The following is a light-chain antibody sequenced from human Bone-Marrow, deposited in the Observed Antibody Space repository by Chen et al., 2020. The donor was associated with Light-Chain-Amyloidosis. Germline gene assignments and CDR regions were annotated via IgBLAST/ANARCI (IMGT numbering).Light chain of an antibody. CDR1: SSDVGGYNY. J-gene: IGLJ1*01. Sequence: QSALTQPRSVSGSPGQSVTISCTGTSSDVGGYNYVSWYQQHTGKAPKLMIYDVSKRPSGVPYRFAGSKCSNTASLTISGLQAEDEAYYYCCSYAGSYTYVFGTGTKVTVL. CDR2: DVS. CDR3: CSYAGSYTYV. V-gene: IGLV2-11*01.